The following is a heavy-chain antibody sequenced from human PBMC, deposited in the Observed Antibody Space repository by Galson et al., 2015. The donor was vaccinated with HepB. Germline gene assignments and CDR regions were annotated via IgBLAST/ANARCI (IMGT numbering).Heavy chain of an antibody. CDR1: GYTFTSYY. CDR2: INPSGGST. J-gene: IGHJ5*02. Sequence: SVKVSCKASGYTFTSYYMHWVRQAPGQGLEWMGIINPSGGSTSYAQKFQGRVTMTRDTSTSTVYMELSSLRSEDTAVYYCARDVRDFWSGSNWFDPWGQGTLVTVSS. CDR3: ARDVRDFWSGSNWFDP. V-gene: IGHV1-46*01. D-gene: IGHD3-3*01.